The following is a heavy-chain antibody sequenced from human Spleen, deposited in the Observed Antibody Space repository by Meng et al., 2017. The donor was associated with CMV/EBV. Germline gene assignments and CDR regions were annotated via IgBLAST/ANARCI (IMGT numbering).Heavy chain of an antibody. J-gene: IGHJ4*02. Sequence: ESLKISCAASGFTFSNYWMSWVRQAPGKGLEWVANIKQDGSEKYYVDSVKGRFTISRDNAKNSQYLQMNSLRAEDTAVYYCARQYSSSWYGTDYFDYWGQGTLVTVSS. CDR1: GFTFSNYW. CDR2: IKQDGSEK. V-gene: IGHV3-7*01. CDR3: ARQYSSSWYGTDYFDY. D-gene: IGHD6-13*01.